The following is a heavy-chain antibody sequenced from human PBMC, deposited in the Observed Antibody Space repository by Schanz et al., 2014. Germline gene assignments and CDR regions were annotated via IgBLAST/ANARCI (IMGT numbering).Heavy chain of an antibody. CDR2: ISGSGVIT. Sequence: EVQLVESGGGLVQPGGSPRLSCATSGFTFSTYAMSWVRQAPGKGLEWVSGISGSGVITYYEDSVKGRFTISRDNSKNTLYLQMNSLRAEDTAIYYCAKYRYSVFDFDYWGQGTLVTVSS. D-gene: IGHD3-16*02. CDR3: AKYRYSVFDFDY. CDR1: GFTFSTYA. J-gene: IGHJ4*02. V-gene: IGHV3-23*04.